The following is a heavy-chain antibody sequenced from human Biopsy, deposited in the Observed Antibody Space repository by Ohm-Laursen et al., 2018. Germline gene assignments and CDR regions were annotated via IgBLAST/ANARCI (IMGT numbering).Heavy chain of an antibody. Sequence: GSLRLSCSASGFTFSSHAMSWVRQAPGKGLEWVLVISGSGGSTHYADSVKGRFTISRDNSKNTLFLQMKSLRAEDTAIYYCGRRPFFDYWSAYYVDHWGQGTLVTVSS. V-gene: IGHV3-23*01. CDR3: GRRPFFDYWSAYYVDH. D-gene: IGHD3-3*01. CDR1: GFTFSSHA. CDR2: ISGSGGST. J-gene: IGHJ5*02.